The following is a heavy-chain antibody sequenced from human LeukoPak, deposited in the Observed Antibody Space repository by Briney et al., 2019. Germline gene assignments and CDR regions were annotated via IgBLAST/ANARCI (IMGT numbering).Heavy chain of an antibody. CDR2: ISWNSGTI. Sequence: SGGSLRLSCAASGFTFDDYAMHWVRQAPGKGLEWVSGISWNSGTIGYADSVKGRFTVSRDNAKNSLFLQMNSLRAEDTALYYCARAFSAMVRGVTLDYWGQGTLVTVSS. D-gene: IGHD3-10*01. V-gene: IGHV3-9*01. CDR3: ARAFSAMVRGVTLDY. CDR1: GFTFDDYA. J-gene: IGHJ4*02.